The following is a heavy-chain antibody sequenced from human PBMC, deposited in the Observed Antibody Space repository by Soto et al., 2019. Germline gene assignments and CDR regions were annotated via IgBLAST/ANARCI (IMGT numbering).Heavy chain of an antibody. J-gene: IGHJ5*02. D-gene: IGHD6-13*01. CDR2: ISSNSAYI. Sequence: GGSLRLSCAASGFTFRSFTMTWVRQAPGKGLEWVSTISSNSAYIFYSDELRGRFTISRDNAENSLHLQMNSLRAEDRAADYGTRDASPDSSARRRINPRGPGTLVTVSS. V-gene: IGHV3-21*01. CDR1: GFTFRSFT. CDR3: TRDASPDSSARRRINP.